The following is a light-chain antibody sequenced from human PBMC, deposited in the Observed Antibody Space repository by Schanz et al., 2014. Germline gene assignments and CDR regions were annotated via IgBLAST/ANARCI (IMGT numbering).Light chain of an antibody. J-gene: IGLJ3*02. CDR1: SSDVGRYNY. CDR3: CSLSADSTWV. V-gene: IGLV2-8*01. Sequence: QSALTQPPSASGSPGQSVTISCTGTSSDVGRYNYVSWYQQHPGKAPQLMIYEVTKRPSGVPDRFSGSKSGNTASLTISGLQADDEADYHCCSLSADSTWVFGGGTKLTVL. CDR2: EVT.